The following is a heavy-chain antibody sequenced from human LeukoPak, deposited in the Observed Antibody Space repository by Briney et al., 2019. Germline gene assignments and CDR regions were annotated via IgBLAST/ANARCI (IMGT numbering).Heavy chain of an antibody. CDR1: GFALSDYW. J-gene: IGHJ4*02. CDR2: INSEGGLI. D-gene: IGHD6-25*01. V-gene: IGHV3-74*01. CDR3: TRAAEQRPIDN. Sequence: PGGSLRLSCAASGFALSDYWMHWVRQAPGRGLVWVSRINSEGGLISYADSVKGRFTIYRDNAKNTLYLQMNSLTAEDTAMYYCTRAAEQRPIDNWGQGTLVTVSS.